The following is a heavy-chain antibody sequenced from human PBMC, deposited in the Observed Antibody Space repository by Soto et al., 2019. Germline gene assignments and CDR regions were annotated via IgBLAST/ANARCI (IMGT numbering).Heavy chain of an antibody. V-gene: IGHV3-23*01. CDR1: GFTFSSYA. CDR2: ISGSGGST. J-gene: IGHJ4*02. Sequence: EVQLLESGGGLVQPGGSLRLSCAASGFTFSSYAMRWVRQAQGKGLEWVSAISGSGGSTYYADSVKGRFTISRDNSKNTLYLHMNSLRAEDTAVYYCARRGSGSYYDYWGQGTLVAVSS. D-gene: IGHD1-26*01. CDR3: ARRGSGSYYDY.